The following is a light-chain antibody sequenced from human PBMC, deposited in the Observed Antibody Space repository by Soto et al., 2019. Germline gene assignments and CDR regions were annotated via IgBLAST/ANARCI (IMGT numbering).Light chain of an antibody. CDR3: QQYDNRPFT. J-gene: IGKJ3*01. CDR1: QDISKV. Sequence: QVTQFPSFLSASVGGRVPFNCQASQDISKVLNWYQHKPGQAPSLLIYDASKSQFGVPSRFSGSGSGTDFTFTISSLQPEDNATYYCQQYDNRPFTFGPGTKVDVK. V-gene: IGKV1-33*01. CDR2: DAS.